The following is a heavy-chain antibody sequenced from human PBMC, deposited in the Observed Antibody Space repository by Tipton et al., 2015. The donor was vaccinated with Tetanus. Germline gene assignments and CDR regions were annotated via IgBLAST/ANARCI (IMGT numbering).Heavy chain of an antibody. V-gene: IGHV3-23*01. J-gene: IGHJ5*02. CDR1: GFTFSNYA. Sequence: SGFTFSNYAMAWVRQAPGKGLEWVSGISVRGSHTYYADPVKGRFSISRDNSKNTAYLQMNSLRDEDTAVYYCAKDPASRGWFDPWGQGTLVSVSS. CDR3: AKDPASRGWFDP. CDR2: ISVRGSHT.